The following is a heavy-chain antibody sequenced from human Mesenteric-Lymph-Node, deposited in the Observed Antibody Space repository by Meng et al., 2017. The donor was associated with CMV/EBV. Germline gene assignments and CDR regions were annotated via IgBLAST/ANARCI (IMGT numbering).Heavy chain of an antibody. D-gene: IGHD4/OR15-4a*01. CDR2: IKSKTDGGTT. V-gene: IGHV3-15*01. Sequence: GFRFTDAWMSWVRQAPGKGLEWVGRIKSKTDGGTTDYAAPVKGRFTMSRDDSKNMLYLQMNSLKTEDTAVYYCTTHDYGARYWYFDLWGRGALVTVSS. J-gene: IGHJ2*01. CDR3: TTHDYGARYWYFDL. CDR1: GFRFTDAW.